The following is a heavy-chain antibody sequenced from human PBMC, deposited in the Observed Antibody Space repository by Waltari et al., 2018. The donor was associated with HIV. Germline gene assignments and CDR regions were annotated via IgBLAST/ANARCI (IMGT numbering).Heavy chain of an antibody. V-gene: IGHV3-9*01. D-gene: IGHD2-2*01. Sequence: EVQLVESGGGLVQPGRSLRLSFAVSGFTFDDYARHWFRRAPGKGLEWVSGISWNSGRIGYADSVKGRFTISRDNAKNSLYLQMNSLRAEDTALYYCAKDKRRYCSSTSCYYYFDYWGQGTLVTVSS. J-gene: IGHJ4*02. CDR1: GFTFDDYA. CDR3: AKDKRRYCSSTSCYYYFDY. CDR2: ISWNSGRI.